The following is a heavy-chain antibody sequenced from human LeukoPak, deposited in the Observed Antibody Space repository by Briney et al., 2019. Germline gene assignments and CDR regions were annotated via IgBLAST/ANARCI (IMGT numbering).Heavy chain of an antibody. CDR3: AKGALSGYELIFDY. D-gene: IGHD5-12*01. J-gene: IGHJ4*02. CDR2: ISGSGGST. V-gene: IGHV3-23*01. Sequence: GVSLRLSCAASGFTFSSYAMSWVRQAPGKGLEWVSAISGSGGSTYYADSVKGRFTISRDNSKNTLYLQMNSPRAEDTAVYYCAKGALSGYELIFDYWGQGTLVTVSS. CDR1: GFTFSSYA.